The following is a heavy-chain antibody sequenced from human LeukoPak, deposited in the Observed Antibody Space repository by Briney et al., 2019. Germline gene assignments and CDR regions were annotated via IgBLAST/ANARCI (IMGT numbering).Heavy chain of an antibody. J-gene: IGHJ4*02. D-gene: IGHD3-9*01. CDR2: ISGSGGST. V-gene: IGHV3-23*01. CDR3: AKNLYYDILTGLGDFDY. CDR1: GFTFSSYA. Sequence: PGGSLRLSCAASGFTFSSYAMSWVRQAPGKGLEWVSAISGSGGSTYYADSVKGRFTISRDNSKNTLYLQMNSLRAEDTAVYYCAKNLYYDILTGLGDFDYWGQGTLVTVSS.